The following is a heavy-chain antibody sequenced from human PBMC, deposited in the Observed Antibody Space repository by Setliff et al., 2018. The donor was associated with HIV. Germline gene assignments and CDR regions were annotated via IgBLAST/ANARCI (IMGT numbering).Heavy chain of an antibody. CDR3: ASRPGSGSYRNWFDP. V-gene: IGHV4-34*01. CDR1: GGSISSHY. J-gene: IGHJ5*02. CDR2: INHSGST. D-gene: IGHD1-26*01. Sequence: SETLSLTCTVSGGSISSHYWSWIRQPPGKGLEWIGEINHSGSTNYNPSLKSRVTISVDTSKNQFSLKLSSVTAADTAVYYCASRPGSGSYRNWFDPWGQGTLVTVSS.